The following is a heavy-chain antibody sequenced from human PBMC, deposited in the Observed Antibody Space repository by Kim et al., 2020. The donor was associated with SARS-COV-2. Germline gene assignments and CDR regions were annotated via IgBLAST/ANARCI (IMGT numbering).Heavy chain of an antibody. Sequence: ASVKVSCKASGYTFTSYGISWVRQAPGQGLEWMGWISAYNGNTNYAQKLQGRVTMTTDTSTSTAYMELRSLRSDDTAVYYCARALDVLHSGYYYWFDPWGQGTLVTVSS. V-gene: IGHV1-18*01. D-gene: IGHD3-22*01. CDR2: ISAYNGNT. J-gene: IGHJ5*02. CDR1: GYTFTSYG. CDR3: ARALDVLHSGYYYWFDP.